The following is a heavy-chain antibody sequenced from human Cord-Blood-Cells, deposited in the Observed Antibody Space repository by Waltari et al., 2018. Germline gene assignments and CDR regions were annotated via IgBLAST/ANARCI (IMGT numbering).Heavy chain of an antibody. CDR2: IYSGGST. Sequence: EVQLVESGGGLIQPGGSLRLSCAASGFNVRSNYMSWVPQAPGKGLEWVSVIYSGGSTYYADSVKGRFTISRDNSKNTLYLQMNSLRAEDTAVYYCARSFRFLEWLGWFDPWGQGTLVTVSS. D-gene: IGHD3-3*01. CDR3: ARSFRFLEWLGWFDP. J-gene: IGHJ5*02. CDR1: GFNVRSNY. V-gene: IGHV3-53*01.